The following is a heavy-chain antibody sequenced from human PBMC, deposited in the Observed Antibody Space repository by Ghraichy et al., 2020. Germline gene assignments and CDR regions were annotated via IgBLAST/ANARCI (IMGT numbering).Heavy chain of an antibody. CDR2: ISGSGGST. Sequence: GGSLRLSCAASGFTFTSYAMNWVRQAPEKGLQWVSGISGSGGSTYYADSVKGRFTISRDNSKNTLYLQMNSLRAEDTAVYYCAKCEVWGRPYAFDSWGQGALVTVSS. CDR1: GFTFTSYA. V-gene: IGHV3-23*01. D-gene: IGHD3-16*01. J-gene: IGHJ4*02. CDR3: AKCEVWGRPYAFDS.